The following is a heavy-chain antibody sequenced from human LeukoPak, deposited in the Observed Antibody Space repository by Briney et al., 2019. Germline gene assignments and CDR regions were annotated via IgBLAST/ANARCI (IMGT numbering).Heavy chain of an antibody. D-gene: IGHD3-22*01. J-gene: IGHJ4*02. CDR2: IYPGDSDT. V-gene: IGHV5-51*01. CDR1: GYSFTSYW. Sequence: GESLKISCXGSGYSFTSYWIGWVRQMPGKGLEWMGIIYPGDSDTRDSPSFQGQVTISADKSISTAYLQWSSLKASDTAMYYCARSSGYSPRPADYWGQGTLVTVSS. CDR3: ARSSGYSPRPADY.